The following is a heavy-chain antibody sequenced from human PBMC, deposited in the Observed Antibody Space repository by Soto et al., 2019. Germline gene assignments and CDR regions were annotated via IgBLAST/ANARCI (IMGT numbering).Heavy chain of an antibody. V-gene: IGHV3-9*01. CDR2: LTWNGEVL. J-gene: IGHJ4*02. Sequence: PGGSLRLSCVASGFTFDDYAIHWVRQTPGKGLEWVSGLTWNGEVLGYADSVKGRFTISRGNAKNSLYLEMNSLRPEDTALYYCVKDSEGSGYLTHLDYWGQGTLVTVSS. D-gene: IGHD3-22*01. CDR3: VKDSEGSGYLTHLDY. CDR1: GFTFDDYA.